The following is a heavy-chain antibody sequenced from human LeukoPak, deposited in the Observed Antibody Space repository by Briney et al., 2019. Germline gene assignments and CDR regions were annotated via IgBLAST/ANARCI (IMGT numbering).Heavy chain of an antibody. D-gene: IGHD6-19*01. V-gene: IGHV3-23*01. J-gene: IGHJ4*03. Sequence: GGSLKLSCAASGFSFSSYAMSWVRQAPGKGLEWVSSIGGRGDNTYYAESVKGRFTISRDNSKNMLFLQMNSLRAEDTAVFYCAKRSECTTGWCFYFFGHGKLVTVSS. CDR1: GFSFSSYA. CDR3: AKRSECTTGWCFYF. CDR2: IGGRGDNT.